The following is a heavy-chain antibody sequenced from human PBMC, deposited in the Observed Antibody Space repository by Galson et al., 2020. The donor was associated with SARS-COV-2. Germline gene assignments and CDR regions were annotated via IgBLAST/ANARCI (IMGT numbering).Heavy chain of an antibody. J-gene: IGHJ4*02. V-gene: IGHV4-59*08. D-gene: IGHD2-21*01. Sequence: SETLSLTCTVAARSISSYYCTWIRQSPGNGLEWIGYISRSVGTNYSPTLQSRVTISVDTSKTQFSLKMSSVTAADTAVYYCARTYFSAPTYYFDDWGQGTLVTVSS. CDR1: ARSISSYY. CDR2: ISRSVGT. CDR3: ARTYFSAPTYYFDD.